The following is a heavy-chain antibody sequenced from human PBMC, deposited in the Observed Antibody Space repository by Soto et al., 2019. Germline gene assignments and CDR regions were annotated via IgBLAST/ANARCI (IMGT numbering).Heavy chain of an antibody. CDR2: IYYSGNT. Sequence: KPSETLSLTCTVSGGSITSRTYYWGWIRQPPGKGLEWIGSIYYSGNTYYNPSLKSRVSISVDTSKNQFSLKLSSVTAADTAVYYCARSYYYDSGSYYNGFDYWGQGILVTVSS. J-gene: IGHJ4*02. CDR3: ARSYYYDSGSYYNGFDY. CDR1: GGSITSRTYY. D-gene: IGHD3-10*01. V-gene: IGHV4-39*01.